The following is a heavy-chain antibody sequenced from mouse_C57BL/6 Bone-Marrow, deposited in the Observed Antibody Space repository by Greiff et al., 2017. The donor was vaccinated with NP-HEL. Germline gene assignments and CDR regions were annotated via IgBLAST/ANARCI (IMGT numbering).Heavy chain of an antibody. CDR1: GFTFSDFY. V-gene: IGHV7-1*01. D-gene: IGHD3-2*02. J-gene: IGHJ3*01. Sequence: EVKLMESGGGLVQSGRSLRLSCATSGFTFSDFYMEWVRQAPGKGLEWIAASRNKANDYTTEYSASVKGRFIVSRDTSQSILYLQMNALRAEDTAIYYCARDDSSGPWFAYWGQGTLVTVSA. CDR2: SRNKANDYTT. CDR3: ARDDSSGPWFAY.